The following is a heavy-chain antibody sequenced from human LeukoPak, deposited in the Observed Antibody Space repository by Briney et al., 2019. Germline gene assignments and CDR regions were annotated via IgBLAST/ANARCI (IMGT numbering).Heavy chain of an antibody. Sequence: SETLSLTCAVYGGSFSGYYWSWIRQPPGKGLEWIGSIYYSGSTYYNPSLKSRVTISVDTSKNQFSLKLSSVTAADTAVYYCARAPKLYYDFWSGYYGFDYWGQGTLVTVSS. V-gene: IGHV4-34*01. CDR2: IYYSGST. D-gene: IGHD3-3*01. CDR3: ARAPKLYYDFWSGYYGFDY. J-gene: IGHJ4*02. CDR1: GGSFSGYY.